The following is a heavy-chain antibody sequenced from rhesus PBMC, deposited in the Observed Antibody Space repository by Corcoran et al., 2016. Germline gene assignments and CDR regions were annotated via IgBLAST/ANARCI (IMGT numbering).Heavy chain of an antibody. J-gene: IGHJ4*01. CDR3: ARSSEYFDY. Sequence: QVTLKESGPALVKPTQTLTLTCTFSGFSLSTRGMGVGWIRQPSRKTLEWLAHIYWNDDKYYSTSLKSRLTISKDTSKNQVVLTMTNMDPVDTATYYCARSSEYFDYWGQGVLVTVSS. V-gene: IGHV2-1*01. CDR1: GFSLSTRGMG. CDR2: IYWNDDK.